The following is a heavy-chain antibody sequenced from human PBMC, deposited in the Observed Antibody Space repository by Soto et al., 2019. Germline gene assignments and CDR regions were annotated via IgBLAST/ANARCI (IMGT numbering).Heavy chain of an antibody. D-gene: IGHD2-21*02. CDR1: VVSITTSGDY. Sequence: SETLSLTCTFSVVSITTSGDYWSWIRQHPWKGLEWIGYISHSGITEYNPSLKSRLTLSIDTSKNQFSLEVNSVTAADTAVYYCARDSHDFYHGWFDAWGQRTPVRVS. CDR2: ISHSGIT. J-gene: IGHJ5*02. V-gene: IGHV4-31*03. CDR3: ARDSHDFYHGWFDA.